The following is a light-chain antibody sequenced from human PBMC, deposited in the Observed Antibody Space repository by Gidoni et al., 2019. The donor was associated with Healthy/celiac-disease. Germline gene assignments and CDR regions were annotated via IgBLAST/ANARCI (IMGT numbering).Light chain of an antibody. CDR1: QSVSSN. V-gene: IGKV3-15*01. Sequence: EIVITHSPATLSVSPGERATLSCRASQSVSSNLAWHQQKPGQAPRLLIYGASTRATGIPARFSGSGSGTEFTLTISSLQSEDFAVYYCQRYNNWPPYTFGQGTKLEIK. J-gene: IGKJ2*01. CDR3: QRYNNWPPYT. CDR2: GAS.